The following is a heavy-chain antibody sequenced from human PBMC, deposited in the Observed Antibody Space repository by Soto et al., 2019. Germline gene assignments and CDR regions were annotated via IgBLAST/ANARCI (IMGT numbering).Heavy chain of an antibody. CDR3: AKDRSVVAAYWYFDL. Sequence: GGSLRLSCAASGFIFSGYAMSWVRQAPGKGLEWVSGISDSGDSTYYEDSVKGRFTISRDNSRNTLYLQMNSLRAEDTAVYYCAKDRSVVAAYWYFDLWGSGTLVTVSS. V-gene: IGHV3-23*01. D-gene: IGHD2-15*01. CDR2: ISDSGDST. J-gene: IGHJ2*01. CDR1: GFIFSGYA.